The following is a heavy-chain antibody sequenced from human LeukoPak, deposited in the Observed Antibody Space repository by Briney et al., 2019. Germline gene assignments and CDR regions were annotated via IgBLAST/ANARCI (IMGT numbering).Heavy chain of an antibody. J-gene: IGHJ4*02. CDR1: GGTFSSYA. D-gene: IGHD2-2*01. CDR2: IIPIFGTA. CDR3: ARDEESRYYFDY. V-gene: IGHV1-69*13. Sequence: ASVKVPCKASGGTFSSYAISWVRQAPGQGLEWMGGIIPIFGTANYAQKFQGRVTITADESTSTAYMELSSLRSEDTAVYYCARDEESRYYFDYWGQGTLVTVSS.